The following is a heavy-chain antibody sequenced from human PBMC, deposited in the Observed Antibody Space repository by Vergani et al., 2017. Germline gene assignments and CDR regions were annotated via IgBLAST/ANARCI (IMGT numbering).Heavy chain of an antibody. V-gene: IGHV1-69*01. CDR3: ASNYDSSGYYTGDAFDI. J-gene: IGHJ3*02. CDR2: IIPIFGTA. CDR1: GGTFSSYA. Sequence: QVQLVQSGAEVKKPGSSVKVSCKASGGTFSSYAISWVRQAPGQGLEWMGGIIPIFGTANYAQKFQGRVTITADESTSTADMELSSLRSEDTAVYYCASNYDSSGYYTGDAFDIWGQGTMVTVSS. D-gene: IGHD3-22*01.